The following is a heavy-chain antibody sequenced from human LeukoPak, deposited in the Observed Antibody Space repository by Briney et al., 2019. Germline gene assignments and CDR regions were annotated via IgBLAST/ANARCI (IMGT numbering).Heavy chain of an antibody. D-gene: IGHD3-16*01. CDR2: IKQDGSEK. CDR3: ARALRLGATV. J-gene: IGHJ3*01. Sequence: GGSLRLSCAASGFTFSSYGMHWVRQAPGKGLEWVANIKQDGSEKYYVDSVKGRFTVSRDNAKNSLYLQMNSLRAEDTAVYYCARALRLGATVWGQGTMVTVSS. V-gene: IGHV3-7*02. CDR1: GFTFSSYG.